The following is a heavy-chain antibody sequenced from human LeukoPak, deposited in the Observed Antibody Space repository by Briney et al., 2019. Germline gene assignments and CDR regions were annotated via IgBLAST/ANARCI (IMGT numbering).Heavy chain of an antibody. CDR3: ATSVLRFLEWLPPRGILLYFQH. CDR1: GYTFTSYY. CDR2: INPSGGST. D-gene: IGHD3-3*01. J-gene: IGHJ1*01. Sequence: GASVKVSCKASGYTFTSYYMHWVRQAPGQGLEWMGIINPSGGSTSYAQKFQGRVTMTRDTSTSTVYMELSSLRSEDTAVYYCATSVLRFLEWLPPRGILLYFQHWGQGTLVTVSS. V-gene: IGHV1-46*01.